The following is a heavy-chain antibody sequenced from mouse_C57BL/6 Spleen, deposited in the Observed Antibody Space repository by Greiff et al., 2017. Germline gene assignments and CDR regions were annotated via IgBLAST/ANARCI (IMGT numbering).Heavy chain of an antibody. Sequence: VKLQESGAELVKPGASVKLSCKASGYTFTEYTIHWVKQRSGQGLEWIGWFYPGSGSIKYNEKFKDKATLTADKSSSTVYMELSRLTSEDSAVYFCARHEDVYYYGSPWFAYWGQGTLVTVSA. J-gene: IGHJ3*01. CDR1: GYTFTEYT. V-gene: IGHV1-62-2*01. CDR3: ARHEDVYYYGSPWFAY. D-gene: IGHD1-1*01. CDR2: FYPGSGSI.